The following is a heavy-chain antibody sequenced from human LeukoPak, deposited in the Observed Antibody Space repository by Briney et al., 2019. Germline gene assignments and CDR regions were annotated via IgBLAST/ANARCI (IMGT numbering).Heavy chain of an antibody. CDR2: IIPIFGTA. CDR3: ARDHGAHFDWFPDYYMDV. CDR1: GYTFTGYY. D-gene: IGHD3-9*01. V-gene: IGHV1-69*13. J-gene: IGHJ6*03. Sequence: SVKVSCKASGYTFTGYYMHWVRQAPGQGLEWMGGIIPIFGTANYAQKFQGRVTITADESTSTAYMELSSLRSEDTAVYYCARDHGAHFDWFPDYYMDVWGKGTTVTISS.